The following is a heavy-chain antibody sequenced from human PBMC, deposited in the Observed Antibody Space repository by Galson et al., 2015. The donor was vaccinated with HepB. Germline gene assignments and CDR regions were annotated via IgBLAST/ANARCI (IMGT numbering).Heavy chain of an antibody. J-gene: IGHJ4*02. CDR1: GYTLTELS. CDR3: ATGPVTIFGVVIMGGDY. Sequence: QSGAEVTKPGASVKVSCKVSGYTLTELSMHWVRQAPGKGLEWMGGFDPEDGETIYAQKFQGRVTMTEDTSTDTACMELSSLRSEETAVYYCATGPVTIFGVVIMGGDYWGQGTLVTVSS. D-gene: IGHD3-3*01. V-gene: IGHV1-24*01. CDR2: FDPEDGET.